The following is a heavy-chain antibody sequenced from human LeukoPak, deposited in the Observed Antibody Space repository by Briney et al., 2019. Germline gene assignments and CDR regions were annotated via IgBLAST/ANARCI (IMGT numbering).Heavy chain of an antibody. Sequence: ASVKVSCKASGYTFTSYAMHWVRQAPGQGLEWMGWINPNSGGTNYAQKFQGRVTMTRDTSISTAYMELSRLRSDDTAVYYCARAYYGSGSYSPNWFDPWGQGTLVTVSS. CDR1: GYTFTSYA. CDR2: INPNSGGT. V-gene: IGHV1-2*02. D-gene: IGHD3-10*01. CDR3: ARAYYGSGSYSPNWFDP. J-gene: IGHJ5*02.